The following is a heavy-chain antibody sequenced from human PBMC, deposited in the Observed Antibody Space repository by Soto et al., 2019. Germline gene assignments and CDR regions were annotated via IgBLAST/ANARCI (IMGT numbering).Heavy chain of an antibody. V-gene: IGHV3-30-3*01. CDR1: GFAFSSYA. CDR2: ISFDGSNK. D-gene: IGHD6-13*01. J-gene: IGHJ4*02. CDR3: ARDGGGIAALVSFEY. Sequence: GGSLRLSCAASGFAFSSYAMHWVRQAPGKGLEWVAVISFDGSNKYYADSVKGRVTISRDNSKTTLYLEMNSRRAEDTAVYYCARDGGGIAALVSFEYWVQGTMVTVSS.